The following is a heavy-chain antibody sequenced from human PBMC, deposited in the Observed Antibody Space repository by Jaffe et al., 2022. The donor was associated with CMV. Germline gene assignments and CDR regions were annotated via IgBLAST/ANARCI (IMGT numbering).Heavy chain of an antibody. V-gene: IGHV3-11*01. CDR2: ISTSGSTT. Sequence: QVQLVESGGGLVKPGGSLRLSCAASGFSFSDYYMSWIRQAPGKGLEWLSYISTSGSTTYYTDSVKGRFTISRDNAKNSLSLQMNSLRGDDTAVYYCARTGRYTPDYFDYWGQGALVTVSS. CDR3: ARTGRYTPDYFDY. D-gene: IGHD1-26*01. CDR1: GFSFSDYY. J-gene: IGHJ4*02.